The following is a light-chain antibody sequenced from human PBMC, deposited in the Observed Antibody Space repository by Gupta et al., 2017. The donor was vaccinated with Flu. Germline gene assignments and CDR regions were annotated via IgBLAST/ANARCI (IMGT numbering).Light chain of an antibody. CDR1: QSVTNY. J-gene: IGKJ5*01. V-gene: IGKV3-11*01. CDR2: DAS. CDR3: QQRSNWPPIT. Sequence: EIVLTQSPATLSLAPGERATLSCRASQSVTNYLAWYQQKPGQAPRLLIYDASSRATGIPARFSGSGSGTDFTLTIRSLEPEDFGVYYCQQRSNWPPITFGQGTRLEIK.